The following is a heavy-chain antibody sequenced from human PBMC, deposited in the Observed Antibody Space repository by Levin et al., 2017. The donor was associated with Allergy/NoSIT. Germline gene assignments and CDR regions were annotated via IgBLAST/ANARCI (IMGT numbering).Heavy chain of an antibody. V-gene: IGHV3-30*09. D-gene: IGHD1-1*01. CDR1: GFTFSSYS. CDR2: ISYDGGAR. J-gene: IGHJ3*02. CDR3: ARELDPTNDAFDI. Sequence: GGSLRLSCAASGFTFSSYSVHWVRQAPGKGLEWVAVISYDGGARYYADSVKGRFAISRDNSRNTLYLQMNSLRAEDTAVYFCARELDPTNDAFDIWGQGTMVTVSS.